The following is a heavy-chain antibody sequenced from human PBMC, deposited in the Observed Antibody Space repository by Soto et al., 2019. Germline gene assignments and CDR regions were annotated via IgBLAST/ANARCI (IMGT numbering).Heavy chain of an antibody. CDR2: ISGSGGST. V-gene: IGHV3-23*01. J-gene: IGHJ6*02. CDR3: ATGGGFNFYYGMYV. Sequence: EVQLLESGGGLVQTGGSLRLSCAASGFTFSSYAMSCVRQPPGKGLEWVSAISGSGGSTYYADSVKGRFTISRDNFKNTLDRQMNRLRAEDTAVYYCATGGGFNFYYGMYVWVQETTVTVS. CDR1: GFTFSSYA. D-gene: IGHD3-16*01.